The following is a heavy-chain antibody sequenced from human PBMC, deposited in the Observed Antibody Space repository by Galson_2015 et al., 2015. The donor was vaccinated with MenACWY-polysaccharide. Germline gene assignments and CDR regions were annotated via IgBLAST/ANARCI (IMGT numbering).Heavy chain of an antibody. V-gene: IGHV3-7*01. CDR1: GFTFSSHW. J-gene: IGHJ5*01. D-gene: IGHD3-10*01. CDR3: ARTGEGWFDS. Sequence: SLRLSCAAYGFTFSSHWMTWVRQAPGKGLEWVATIKQDGSEKYYVDSVKGRFTISRDNAKNSLSLQMNSLRAEDTALYYCARTGEGWFDSWGQRTLVHVSS. CDR2: IKQDGSEK.